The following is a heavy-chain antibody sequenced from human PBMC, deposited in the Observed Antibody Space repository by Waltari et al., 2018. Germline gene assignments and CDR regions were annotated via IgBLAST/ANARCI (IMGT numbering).Heavy chain of an antibody. CDR3: ATDLPPGELLRY. J-gene: IGHJ4*02. Sequence: EVQLVQSGAEVKKPGATVKISCKASGYTFTDYYMHWVQQAPGKGLEWMGRVDPADGEKIYAEKVQVRVTITADTSTDTAYMELSSLRSEDTAVYYCATDLPPGELLRYWGQGTLVTVSS. CDR2: VDPADGEK. D-gene: IGHD1-26*01. CDR1: GYTFTDYY. V-gene: IGHV1-69-2*01.